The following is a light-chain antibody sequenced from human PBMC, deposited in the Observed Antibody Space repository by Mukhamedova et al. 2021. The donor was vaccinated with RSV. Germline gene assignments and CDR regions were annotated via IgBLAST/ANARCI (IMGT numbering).Light chain of an antibody. V-gene: IGKV1-5*03. J-gene: IGKJ1*01. Sequence: WYQRRVHGKAPKLLIYKVSDLESGVPSRFSGRGSETEFTLTISSLQPDDSANDYCQQYSVYPWAFGQGTKVEIK. CDR3: QQYSVYPWA. CDR2: KVS.